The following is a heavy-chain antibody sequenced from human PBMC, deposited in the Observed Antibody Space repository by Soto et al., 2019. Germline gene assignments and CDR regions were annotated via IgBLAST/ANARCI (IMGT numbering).Heavy chain of an antibody. D-gene: IGHD7-27*01. J-gene: IGHJ6*02. V-gene: IGHV1-3*01. Sequence: ASVKVSCKASGYTVTGYPIHWVRQAPGQGLEWMGWINAGNGNTKYSQKFQGRVTITRDTSASTAYMELSSLTSEDTAVYYCARDWARAEDVWGQGPTVTVSS. CDR1: GYTVTGYP. CDR2: INAGNGNT. CDR3: ARDWARAEDV.